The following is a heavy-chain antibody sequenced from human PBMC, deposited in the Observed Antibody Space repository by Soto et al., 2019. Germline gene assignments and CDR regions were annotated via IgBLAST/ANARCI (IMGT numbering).Heavy chain of an antibody. Sequence: QVQLVESGGGVVQPGRSLRLSCAASGFTFSSYAMHWVRQAPGKGLEWVAVISYDGSNKYYADSVKGRFTISRDNSKNTLSRYVEMSSLRAEDTAVYYCARDRVSGSGSHKGYYYYHYGMDVWGQGTTVTVSS. V-gene: IGHV3-30-3*01. CDR1: GFTFSSYA. CDR2: ISYDGSNK. D-gene: IGHD3-10*01. CDR3: ARDRVSGSGSHKGYYYYHYGMDV. J-gene: IGHJ6*02.